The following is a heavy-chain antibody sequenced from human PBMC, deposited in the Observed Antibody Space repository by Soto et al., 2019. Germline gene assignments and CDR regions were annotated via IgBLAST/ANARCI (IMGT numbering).Heavy chain of an antibody. CDR2: ISGSGGST. Sequence: GGSVRLSCAASGFNFSSYAMSWVRQATGKGLEWVSAISGSGGSTYYADSVKGRFTISRDNSKNTLYLQMNSLRAEDKAVYYCAKDRPFFDFDYWGQGTLVTVSS. CDR1: GFNFSSYA. V-gene: IGHV3-23*01. CDR3: AKDRPFFDFDY. J-gene: IGHJ4*02.